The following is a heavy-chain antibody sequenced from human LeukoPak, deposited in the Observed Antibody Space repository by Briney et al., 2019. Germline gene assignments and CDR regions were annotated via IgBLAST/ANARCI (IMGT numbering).Heavy chain of an antibody. V-gene: IGHV3-9*01. J-gene: IGHJ4*02. CDR1: GFTFDDNA. Sequence: GGSLRLSCAASGFTFDDNAMHWVRQAPGKGLEWVLGINWNGDTVGYADSVKGRFTISRDNAKNSLYVQMHSLRPEDTALYYCVRDSSAVAGAGALDYWGQGTLVTVSS. CDR2: INWNGDTV. D-gene: IGHD6-19*01. CDR3: VRDSSAVAGAGALDY.